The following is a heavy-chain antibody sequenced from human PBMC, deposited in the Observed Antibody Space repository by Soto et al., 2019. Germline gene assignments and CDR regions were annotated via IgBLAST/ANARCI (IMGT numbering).Heavy chain of an antibody. V-gene: IGHV1-8*01. Sequence: QVQLVQSGAEVKKPGASVKVSCKASGYTFTSYDSNWVRQATGQGLEWMRWMNPNSGNTGYAQKFQGRVSMTRNTSVSTGYMELSSLRSEDTAVYYCARVRMVRGVISYYYYYRDVWGKGRTVTVSS. CDR3: ARVRMVRGVISYYYYYRDV. D-gene: IGHD3-10*01. CDR2: MNPNSGNT. J-gene: IGHJ6*03. CDR1: GYTFTSYD.